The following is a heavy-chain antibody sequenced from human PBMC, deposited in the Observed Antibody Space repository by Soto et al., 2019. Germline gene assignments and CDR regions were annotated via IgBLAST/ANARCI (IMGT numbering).Heavy chain of an antibody. CDR2: ISYDGSNK. CDR1: GFTFSSYG. Sequence: QVQLVESGGGVVQPGRSLRLSCAASGFTFSSYGMHWVRQAPGEGLEWVAVISYDGSNKYYADSVKGRFTISRDNSKNTLYLQMNSLRAEDTAVYYCAKDLEQYYYYGMDVWGQGTTVTVSS. J-gene: IGHJ6*02. D-gene: IGHD1-1*01. CDR3: AKDLEQYYYYGMDV. V-gene: IGHV3-30*18.